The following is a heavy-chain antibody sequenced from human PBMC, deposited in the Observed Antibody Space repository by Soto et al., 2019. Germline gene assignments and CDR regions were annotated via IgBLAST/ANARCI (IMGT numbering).Heavy chain of an antibody. Sequence: EVQLVESGGGLVQPGGSLRLSCAASGFTFSDSWMDWVRQAPGKGPEWVANIKQDGSEKYYVDSVKGRFTISRDNAKNSLYLQMNSLRAEDTAVYYALRVVRGAFDIWGQGTMVTVSS. CDR2: IKQDGSEK. CDR3: LRVVRGAFDI. CDR1: GFTFSDSW. J-gene: IGHJ3*02. V-gene: IGHV3-7*03. D-gene: IGHD2-15*01.